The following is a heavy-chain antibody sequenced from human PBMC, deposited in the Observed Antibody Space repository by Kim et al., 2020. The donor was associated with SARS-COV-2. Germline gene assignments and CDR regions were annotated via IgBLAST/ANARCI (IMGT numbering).Heavy chain of an antibody. CDR3: ARDMRLGELSPCDY. Sequence: DSVKGRFTLSRDDAKSSLYLQMNSLGAEDTAVYYCARDMRLGELSPCDYWGQGTLVTVSS. D-gene: IGHD3-16*02. V-gene: IGHV3-48*03. J-gene: IGHJ4*02.